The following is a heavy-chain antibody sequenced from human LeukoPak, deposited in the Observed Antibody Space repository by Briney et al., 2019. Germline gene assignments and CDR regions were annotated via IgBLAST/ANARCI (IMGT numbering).Heavy chain of an antibody. CDR3: ARDSSYDLYYYYGMDV. J-gene: IGHJ6*02. CDR2: IYTSVST. D-gene: IGHD5-12*01. CDR1: GGSISSYY. Sequence: PSETLSPTRTVSGGSISSYYWSWIRQPAGKGLEWIGRIYTSVSTNYNPSLKSRVTMSVDTSKNQFSLKLSSVTAADTAVYYCARDSSYDLYYYYGMDVWGQGTTVTVSS. V-gene: IGHV4-4*07.